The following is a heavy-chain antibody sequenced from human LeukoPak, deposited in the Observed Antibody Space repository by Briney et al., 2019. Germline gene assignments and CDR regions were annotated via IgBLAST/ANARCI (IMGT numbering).Heavy chain of an antibody. D-gene: IGHD3-22*01. Sequence: GGSLRLSCAASGFTFNSYAMSWVRQAPGKGLEWVSAISGSGGSTYYADSVKGRFTISRDNSKNTLYLQMNSLRAEDTAVYYCAYYYDSSGYFYWGQGTLVTVSS. CDR2: ISGSGGST. CDR3: AYYYDSSGYFY. V-gene: IGHV3-23*01. J-gene: IGHJ4*02. CDR1: GFTFNSYA.